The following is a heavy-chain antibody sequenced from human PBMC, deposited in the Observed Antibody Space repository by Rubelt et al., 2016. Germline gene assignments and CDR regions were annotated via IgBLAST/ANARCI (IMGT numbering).Heavy chain of an antibody. CDR2: INHSGGT. Sequence: QVQLQQWGAGLLKPSETLSLTCAVYGGSFSGYYWSWIRQPPGKGLEWIGEINHSGGTNYNPSLKRRGTISVDTSKNLFSLKLTSVTAADTAVDYCARGYYYGSGAWGQGTLVTVSS. CDR3: ARGYYYGSGA. V-gene: IGHV4-34*01. CDR1: GGSFSGYY. D-gene: IGHD3-10*01. J-gene: IGHJ4*02.